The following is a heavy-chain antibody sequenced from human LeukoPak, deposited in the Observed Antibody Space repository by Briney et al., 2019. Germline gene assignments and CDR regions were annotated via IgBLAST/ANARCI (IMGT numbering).Heavy chain of an antibody. CDR2: IYHSGST. Sequence: PSQTLSLTCAVSGGSISSGGYSWSWIRQPPGKGLEWIGYIYHSGSTYYNPSLKSRVTISVDRSKNQFSLKLSSVTAADTAVYYCARGTNDAFDIWGQGTMVIVSS. CDR1: GGSISSGGYS. V-gene: IGHV4-30-2*01. D-gene: IGHD1/OR15-1a*01. CDR3: ARGTNDAFDI. J-gene: IGHJ3*02.